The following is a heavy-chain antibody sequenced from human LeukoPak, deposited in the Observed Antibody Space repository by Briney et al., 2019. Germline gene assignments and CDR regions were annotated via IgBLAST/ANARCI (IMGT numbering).Heavy chain of an antibody. D-gene: IGHD6-13*01. CDR2: IYYSGST. J-gene: IGHJ4*02. Sequence: LRLSCTASGITFGDYAMSWFRQPPGKGLEWIGYIYYSGSTYYNPSLKSRVTISVDTSKNQFSLKLSSVTAADTAVYYCARESSSSPGEYWGQGTLVTVSS. CDR3: ARESSSSPGEY. V-gene: IGHV4-30-4*08. CDR1: GITFGDYA.